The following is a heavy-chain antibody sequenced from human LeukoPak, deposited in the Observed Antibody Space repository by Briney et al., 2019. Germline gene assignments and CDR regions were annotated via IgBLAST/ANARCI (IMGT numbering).Heavy chain of an antibody. CDR1: RGSISSYY. Sequence: SETLSLTCTVSRGSISSYYWSWIRQPPGQGLEWIGYIYYSGSTNYNPSLKSRVTISVDTSKNQFSLKLSSVTAADTAVYYCARPRYSSSSWFDPWGQGTLVTVSS. J-gene: IGHJ5*02. CDR3: ARPRYSSSSWFDP. D-gene: IGHD6-6*01. CDR2: IYYSGST. V-gene: IGHV4-59*08.